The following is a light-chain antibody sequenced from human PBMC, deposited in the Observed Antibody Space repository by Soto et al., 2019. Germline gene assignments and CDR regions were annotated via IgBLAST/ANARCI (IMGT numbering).Light chain of an antibody. V-gene: IGLV1-40*01. CDR2: GYT. Sequence: QSVLTQPPSVSGAPGQTVTISCAGTSSNIGSNYDVHWYQHLPGTAPKLLIFGYTHRPSGVPDRFSGSKSGTSASLAITGLQSEDEAAYYCPSYDSDLSAWVFGGGTKLTVL. CDR3: PSYDSDLSAWV. CDR1: SSNIGSNYD. J-gene: IGLJ3*02.